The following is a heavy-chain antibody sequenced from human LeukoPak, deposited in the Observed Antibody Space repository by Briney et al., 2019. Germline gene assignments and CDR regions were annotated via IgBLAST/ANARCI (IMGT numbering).Heavy chain of an antibody. CDR1: GFTFSSYW. V-gene: IGHV3-7*01. J-gene: IGHJ3*02. CDR2: IKQDGSEK. Sequence: GSLRLSCAASGFTFSSYWMSWVRQAPGKGLEWVANIKQDGSEKYYVDSVKGRFTISRDNAKNSLYLQMNSLRAEDTAVYYCARDPLPYFDWLLRSEDAFEIWGQGTMVTVSS. D-gene: IGHD3-9*01. CDR3: ARDPLPYFDWLLRSEDAFEI.